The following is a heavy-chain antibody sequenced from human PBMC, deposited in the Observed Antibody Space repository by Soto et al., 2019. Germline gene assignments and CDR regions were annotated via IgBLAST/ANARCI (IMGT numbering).Heavy chain of an antibody. CDR3: ARGTHTAMDV. Sequence: QVQLVQSGAEVKKPGASVKVSCKASGYTFTIYNMHRVRQAPGQGLEWMGTINPSADSTSYAQKFQGKITMTRDTSTSTVYMDLSSLRSEDSAVYYCARGTHTAMDVWGQGTTVTVSS. V-gene: IGHV1-46*01. CDR1: GYTFTIYN. J-gene: IGHJ6*02. CDR2: INPSADST.